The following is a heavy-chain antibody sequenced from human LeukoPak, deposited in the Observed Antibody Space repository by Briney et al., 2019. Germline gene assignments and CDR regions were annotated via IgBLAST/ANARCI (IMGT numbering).Heavy chain of an antibody. CDR1: EFSVGSNY. D-gene: IGHD2-8*01. V-gene: IGHV3-66*01. Sequence: GGSLRLSCAASEFSVGSNYMTWVRQAPGKGLEWVSLIYSGGSTYYADSVKGRFTISRDNAKNSLYLQMNSLRAEDTAVYYCARKMVRWNYYYYMDVWGKGTTVAVSS. J-gene: IGHJ6*03. CDR3: ARKMVRWNYYYYMDV. CDR2: IYSGGST.